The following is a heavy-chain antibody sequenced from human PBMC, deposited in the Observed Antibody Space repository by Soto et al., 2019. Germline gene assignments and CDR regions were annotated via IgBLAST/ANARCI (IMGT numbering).Heavy chain of an antibody. CDR2: IYYSGST. CDR3: ARDLATHYYYGMDV. V-gene: IGHV4-31*03. D-gene: IGHD5-12*01. CDR1: GGSISSGGYY. Sequence: QVQLQESGPGLVKPSQTLSLTCTVSGGSISSGGYYWSWIRQHPGKGLEWIGYIYYSGSTYYNPSLKSRVTISVDTSKNQFSLQLSSVTAADTAVYYCARDLATHYYYGMDVWGQGTTVTVSS. J-gene: IGHJ6*02.